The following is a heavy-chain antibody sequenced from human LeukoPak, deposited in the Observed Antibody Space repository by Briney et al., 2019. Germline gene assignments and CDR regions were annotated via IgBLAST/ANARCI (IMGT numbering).Heavy chain of an antibody. Sequence: SETLSLTCTVSGASMRSFYWTWIRQPPGKGLEWIGNIFHSGSTNYNPYLKSRVTISIEASKNQFSLRLSSVTAADTALYYCAGEGDYWHRFDYWGRGTLVTVSS. D-gene: IGHD4-17*01. V-gene: IGHV4-59*01. CDR2: IFHSGST. CDR1: GASMRSFY. J-gene: IGHJ4*02. CDR3: AGEGDYWHRFDY.